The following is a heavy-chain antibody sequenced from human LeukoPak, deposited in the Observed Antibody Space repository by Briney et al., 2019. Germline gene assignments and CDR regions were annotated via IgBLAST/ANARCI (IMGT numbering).Heavy chain of an antibody. D-gene: IGHD1-26*01. CDR3: ARHRPEGGAFDI. CDR1: GGSISSYY. V-gene: IGHV4-59*08. Sequence: PSETLSLTCTVSGGSISSYYWSWIRQPPGKGLEWIGYIYYSGSTNYNPSLKSRVTISVDTSKNQFSLKLSSVTAADTAVYYCARHRPEGGAFDIWGQGTMVTVSS. CDR2: IYYSGST. J-gene: IGHJ3*02.